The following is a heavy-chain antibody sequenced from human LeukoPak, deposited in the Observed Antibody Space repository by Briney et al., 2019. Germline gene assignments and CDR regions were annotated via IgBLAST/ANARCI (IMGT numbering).Heavy chain of an antibody. V-gene: IGHV1-69*05. J-gene: IGHJ5*02. D-gene: IGHD3-22*01. CDR3: ARARSPSSGYLLRDHNWFDP. Sequence: VASVKVSCKASGGTFNSHAISWVRQAPGQGLEWMGGIIPIFGTANYAQKVQGRVTITTDESTTTAYMELSSLRSEDTAVYYCARARSPSSGYLLRDHNWFDPWGQGTLVTVSS. CDR1: GGTFNSHA. CDR2: IIPIFGTA.